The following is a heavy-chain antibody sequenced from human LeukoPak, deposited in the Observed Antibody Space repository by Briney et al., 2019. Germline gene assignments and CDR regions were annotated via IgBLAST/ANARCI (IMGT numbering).Heavy chain of an antibody. CDR2: IYHSGST. Sequence: SGTLSLTCAVSGGSISSSNWWSWVRQPPGKGLEWIGEIYHSGSTNYNPSLKSRVTISVDTSKNQFSLKLSSVTAADTAVYYCARRITMVRGVRGWFDPWGQGTLVTVSS. V-gene: IGHV4-4*02. J-gene: IGHJ5*02. D-gene: IGHD3-10*01. CDR3: ARRITMVRGVRGWFDP. CDR1: GGSISSSNW.